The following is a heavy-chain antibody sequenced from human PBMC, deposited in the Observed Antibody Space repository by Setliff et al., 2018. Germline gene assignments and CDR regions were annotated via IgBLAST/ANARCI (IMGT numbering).Heavy chain of an antibody. J-gene: IGHJ6*04. V-gene: IGHV3-48*04. CDR1: GFTFSDYS. CDR3: ARQRYYDTTGKAFDI. CDR2: ISSASRTI. Sequence: GGSLRLSCAASGFTFSDYSMNWVRQAPGKGLQWVSYISSASRTIHYADSVKGRFSISRENAMNSLYLQMNSLRADDTAVYYCARQRYYDTTGKAFDIWGKGTTVTVSS. D-gene: IGHD3-22*01.